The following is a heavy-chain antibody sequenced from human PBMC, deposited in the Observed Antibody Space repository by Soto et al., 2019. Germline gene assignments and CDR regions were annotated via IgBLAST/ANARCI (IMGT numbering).Heavy chain of an antibody. CDR2: IIPIFGTA. Sequence: SVKVSCKASGGTFSSYAISWVRQAPGQGLEWMGGIIPIFGTANYAQKFQGRVTITADESTSTAHMELSSLRSEDTAVYYCARERMSYGSGSYYNAFDIWGQGTMVTVSS. CDR3: ARERMSYGSGSYYNAFDI. V-gene: IGHV1-69*13. CDR1: GGTFSSYA. D-gene: IGHD3-10*01. J-gene: IGHJ3*02.